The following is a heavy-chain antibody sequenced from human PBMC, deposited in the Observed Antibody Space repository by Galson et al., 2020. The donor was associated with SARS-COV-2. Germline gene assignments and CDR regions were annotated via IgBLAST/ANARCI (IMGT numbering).Heavy chain of an antibody. D-gene: IGHD3-16*01. J-gene: IGHJ4*02. Sequence: GESLKISCAASGFTFTTAWMGWVRQAPGKGPEWVGRIKDRGSGGTIDYAAPVKGRFTISRDDSKNTLDLQMTSLKTEDTAVYYCTADVPEGGGGEFDYWGQGSLVTVSS. CDR2: IKDRGSGGTI. CDR3: TADVPEGGGGEFDY. CDR1: GFTFTTAW. V-gene: IGHV3-15*01.